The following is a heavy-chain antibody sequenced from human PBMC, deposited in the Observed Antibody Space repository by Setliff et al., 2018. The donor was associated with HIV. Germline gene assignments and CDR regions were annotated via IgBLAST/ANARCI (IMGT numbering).Heavy chain of an antibody. J-gene: IGHJ4*02. Sequence: PGGSLRLSCAASGFTFSSYTMDWVRQAPGKGLEWVSSITSSSNYIYYADSVKGRFTISRDNAKNSLYLQMNSLRVEDTAVYYCARVPSGGDFDYWGQGTPVTVSS. CDR3: ARVPSGGDFDY. CDR2: ITSSSNYI. V-gene: IGHV3-21*01. D-gene: IGHD3-10*01. CDR1: GFTFSSYT.